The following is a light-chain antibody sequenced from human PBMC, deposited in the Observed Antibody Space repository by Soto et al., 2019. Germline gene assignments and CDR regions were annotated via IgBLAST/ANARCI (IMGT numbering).Light chain of an antibody. CDR3: QQSYTSLVT. CDR2: GAF. V-gene: IGKV1-39*01. CDR1: QSISNY. Sequence: DIQRTQSPSSLSASVGDRVTITCRASQSISNYLNWYQHKPGKAPKLLIYGAFSLQSGVPSRFSGSESVTDFTLTISSLQPDDFATYYCQQSYTSLVTFGGGTKVEIK. J-gene: IGKJ4*01.